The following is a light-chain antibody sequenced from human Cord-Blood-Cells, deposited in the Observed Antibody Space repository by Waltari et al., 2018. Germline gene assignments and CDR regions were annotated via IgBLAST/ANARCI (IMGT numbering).Light chain of an antibody. CDR3: CSYAGSSTFYV. V-gene: IGLV2-23*01. Sequence: QSALTQPASVSGSPGQSITISCTGTSSDVGSYNLFSWYQQHPGKAPQLMIYEGSKRPSGVSNRVSGSKSGNTACLTISGLQAEDEADYYCCSYAGSSTFYVFGTGTKVTVL. CDR2: EGS. J-gene: IGLJ1*01. CDR1: SSDVGSYNL.